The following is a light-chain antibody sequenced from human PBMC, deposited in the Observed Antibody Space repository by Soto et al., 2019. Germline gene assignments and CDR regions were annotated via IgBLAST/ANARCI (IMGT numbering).Light chain of an antibody. V-gene: IGLV1-40*01. CDR2: GNS. CDR3: QSYDSSLSAAV. Sequence: QSVLTQPPSVSGAPGQRVTISCTGSSSNIGAGYDVHWYQQLPGTAPKLLIYGNSTRPSGVPDRFSGSKSGTSASLAITGLQAEDEADYYCQSYDSSLSAAVFGGGTKLTVL. CDR1: SSNIGAGYD. J-gene: IGLJ2*01.